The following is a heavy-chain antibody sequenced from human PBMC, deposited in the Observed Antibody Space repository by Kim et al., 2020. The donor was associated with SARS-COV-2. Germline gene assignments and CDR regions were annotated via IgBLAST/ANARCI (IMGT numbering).Heavy chain of an antibody. CDR3: AHDLASRGNAFDL. J-gene: IGHJ3*01. D-gene: IGHD4-4*01. Sequence: GYVASVKGRFTISRDNAKNSLYLQMNSLGAEDTALYYCAHDLASRGNAFDLGGQGTIVTVSS. V-gene: IGHV3-9*01.